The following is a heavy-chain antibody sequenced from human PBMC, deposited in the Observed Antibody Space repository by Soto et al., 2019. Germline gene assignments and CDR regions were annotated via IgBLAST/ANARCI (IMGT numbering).Heavy chain of an antibody. J-gene: IGHJ4*02. CDR2: IYYSGST. D-gene: IGHD3-10*01. Sequence: QLQLQESGPGLVKPSETLSLTCTVSGGSISSSSYYWGWIRQPPGKGLEWIGSIYYSGSTYYNPSLKSRVTISVDTSKNQFSLKLSSVTAADTAVYYCARATYYYGSGMEDFDYWGQGTLVTVSS. V-gene: IGHV4-39*01. CDR1: GGSISSSSYY. CDR3: ARATYYYGSGMEDFDY.